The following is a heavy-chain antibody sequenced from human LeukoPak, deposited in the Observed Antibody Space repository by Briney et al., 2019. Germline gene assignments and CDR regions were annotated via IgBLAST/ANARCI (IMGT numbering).Heavy chain of an antibody. J-gene: IGHJ5*02. D-gene: IGHD3-10*01. CDR3: ARQPRITMVRGGNWFDP. CDR1: GFTFSSYS. V-gene: IGHV3-21*01. CDR2: ISSSSSYI. Sequence: GGSLRLSCAASGFTFSSYSMNWVRQAPGKGLEWVSSISSSSSYIYYADSVKGRFTISRDNAKNPLYLQMNSLRAEDTAVYYCARQPRITMVRGGNWFDPWGQGTLVTVSS.